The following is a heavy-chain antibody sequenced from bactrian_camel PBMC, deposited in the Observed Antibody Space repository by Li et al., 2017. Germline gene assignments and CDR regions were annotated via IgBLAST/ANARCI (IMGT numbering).Heavy chain of an antibody. CDR1: GYTYDNFC. D-gene: IGHD2*01. CDR3: AATDYVGSWSSYNY. Sequence: VQLVESGGGVVQPGGSLRLSCAASGYTYDNFCSGWWRQTPGKEREGIAGIDSDGRRTYAESVKGRFTISRDNAKNTLYLQMNSLKPEDTAVYYCAATDYVGSWSSYNYWGQGTQVTVS. V-gene: IGHV3S9*01. CDR2: IDSDGRR. J-gene: IGHJ4*01.